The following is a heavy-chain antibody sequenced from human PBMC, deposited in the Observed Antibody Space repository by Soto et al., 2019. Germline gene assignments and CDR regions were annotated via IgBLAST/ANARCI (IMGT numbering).Heavy chain of an antibody. V-gene: IGHV3-30*18. CDR3: AKDWGGQWLVEDNWFDP. D-gene: IGHD6-19*01. J-gene: IGHJ5*02. CDR1: GFTFSSYG. CDR2: ISYDGSNK. Sequence: GGSLRLSCAAYGFTFSSYGMHWVRQAPGKGLEWVAVISYDGSNKYYADSVKGRFTISRDNSKNTLYLQMNSLRAEDTAVYYCAKDWGGQWLVEDNWFDPWGQGTLVTVSS.